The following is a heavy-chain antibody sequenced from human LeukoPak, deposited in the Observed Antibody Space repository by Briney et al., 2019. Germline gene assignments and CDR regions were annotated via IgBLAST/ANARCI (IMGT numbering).Heavy chain of an antibody. CDR3: AREGVRGVIITGFDP. CDR2: IYYSGST. Sequence: SETLSLTCTVSGGPLSSYHWSWIRQPTGKGLEWIGYIYYSGSTNYNPSLKSRVTISVDTSKNQFSLKLSSVTAADTAVYYCAREGVRGVIITGFDPWGQGTLVTVSS. D-gene: IGHD3-10*01. V-gene: IGHV4-59*01. CDR1: GGPLSSYH. J-gene: IGHJ5*02.